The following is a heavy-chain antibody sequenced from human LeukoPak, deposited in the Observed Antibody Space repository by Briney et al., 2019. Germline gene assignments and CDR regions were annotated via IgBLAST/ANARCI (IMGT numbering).Heavy chain of an antibody. CDR2: ISSSSSYI. Sequence: GGSLRLSCAASGFTFSSYSMNWVRQAPGKGLEWVSSISSSSSYIYYADSVKGRFTISRDNSKNTLYLQMNSLRAEDTAVYYCAKDGIAAAKSNWFDPWGQGTLVTVSS. CDR3: AKDGIAAAKSNWFDP. J-gene: IGHJ5*02. D-gene: IGHD6-13*01. CDR1: GFTFSSYS. V-gene: IGHV3-21*04.